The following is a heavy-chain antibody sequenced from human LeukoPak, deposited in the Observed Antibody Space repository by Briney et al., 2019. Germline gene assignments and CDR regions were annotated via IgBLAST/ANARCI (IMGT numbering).Heavy chain of an antibody. CDR2: INHSGST. Sequence: PSETLSLTCAVYGGSFSGYYWSWIRQPPGKGLEWIGEINHSGSTNYNPSLKSRVTISVDTSKNQFSLKLSSVTAADTAVYYCARQNRRYYDSSGYYTYWGQGTLVTVSS. D-gene: IGHD3-22*01. V-gene: IGHV4-34*01. CDR1: GGSFSGYY. CDR3: ARQNRRYYDSSGYYTY. J-gene: IGHJ4*02.